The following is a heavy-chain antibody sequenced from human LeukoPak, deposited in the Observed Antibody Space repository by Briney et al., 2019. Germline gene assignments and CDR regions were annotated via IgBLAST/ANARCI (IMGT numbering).Heavy chain of an antibody. CDR3: ARQVGSYYYYYMDA. J-gene: IGHJ6*03. CDR2: IYYSGST. D-gene: IGHD3-10*01. CDR1: GGSISSSSYY. Sequence: SETLSLTCTVSGGSISSSSYYWGWIRQPPGKGLEWVGSIYYSGSTYYNPSLKSRVTISVDTSKNQFSLKLSSVTAADTAVYYCARQVGSYYYYYMDAWGKGTTVTVSS. V-gene: IGHV4-39*01.